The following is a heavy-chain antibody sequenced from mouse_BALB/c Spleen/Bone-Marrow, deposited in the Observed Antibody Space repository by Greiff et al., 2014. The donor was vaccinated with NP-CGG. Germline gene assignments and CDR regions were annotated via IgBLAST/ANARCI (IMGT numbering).Heavy chain of an antibody. CDR3: ARVYLWYFDV. D-gene: IGHD2-3*01. J-gene: IGHJ1*01. CDR2: IWAGGST. Sequence: HVQLEQSGPGLVAPSQCLSITCTVSGFYLNSYGVHWVSQPPGKGLEWLGIIWAGGSTNYNSALMSRLSISKDNSKSQVFLKMNSLQTDDTAMYYCARVYLWYFDVWGAGTTVTVSS. CDR1: GFYLNSYG. V-gene: IGHV2-9*02.